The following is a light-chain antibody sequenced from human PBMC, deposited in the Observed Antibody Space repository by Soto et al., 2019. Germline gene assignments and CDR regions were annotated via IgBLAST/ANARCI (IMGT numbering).Light chain of an antibody. CDR2: DAS. Sequence: VLKQSPATLSVKQGERATLACRASQAVRNNYLAWYQQKPGQAPRLLIYDASSRATGIPDRFSGGGSGTDFTLTITGLQSEDFAVYYCQQYNGWPWTFGLGTIVDI. CDR3: QQYNGWPWT. V-gene: IGKV3D-15*01. J-gene: IGKJ1*01. CDR1: QAVRNN.